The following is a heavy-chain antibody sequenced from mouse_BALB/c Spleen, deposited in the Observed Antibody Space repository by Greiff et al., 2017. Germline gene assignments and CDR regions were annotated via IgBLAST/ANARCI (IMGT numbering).Heavy chain of an antibody. CDR2: INPSSGAT. J-gene: IGHJ4*01. CDR3: ARATTGTFYALDD. V-gene: IGHV1-20*02. CDR1: GYSFTGYF. Sequence: EVQLQQSGPELVKPGASVKISCKASGYSFTGYFMNWVMQSHGKSLEWIGRINPSSGATFYNQKFKGKATWTVDTSSSTVNMVLRRLAAEDSAVYCCARATTGTFYALDDWGQGTSVTVSS. D-gene: IGHD1-2*01.